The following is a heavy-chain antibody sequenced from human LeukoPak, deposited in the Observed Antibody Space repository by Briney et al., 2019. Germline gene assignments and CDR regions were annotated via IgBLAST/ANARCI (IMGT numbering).Heavy chain of an antibody. V-gene: IGHV1-2*02. CDR2: IDPNSDNI. D-gene: IGHD3-16*01. Sequence: GASVKVSCKASGYTFTGCFIHYVRQAPGQGLEWMGWIDPNSDNIRYSETFKDRVTMTRDTSTNTAYMELSWLRSDDTAVYYCARSAYNYGYVHFDHWGQGTLVSVSS. CDR1: GYTFTGCF. J-gene: IGHJ5*02. CDR3: ARSAYNYGYVHFDH.